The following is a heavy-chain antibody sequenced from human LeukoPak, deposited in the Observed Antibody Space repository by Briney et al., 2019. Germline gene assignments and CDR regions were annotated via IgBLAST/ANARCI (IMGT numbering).Heavy chain of an antibody. D-gene: IGHD2-2*01. CDR2: IRYDGSNK. J-gene: IGHJ6*02. CDR1: GFTFSSYG. CDR3: AKDLVVPAAMYKTYYYYYGMDV. Sequence: GGSLRLSRAASGFTFSSYGMHWVRQAPGKGLEWVAFIRYDGSNKYYADSVKGRFTISRDNSKNTLYLQMNSLRAEDTAVYYCAKDLVVPAAMYKTYYYYYGMDVWGQGTTVTVSS. V-gene: IGHV3-30*02.